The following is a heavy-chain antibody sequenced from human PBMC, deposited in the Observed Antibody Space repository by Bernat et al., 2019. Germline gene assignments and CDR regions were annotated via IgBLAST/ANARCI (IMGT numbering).Heavy chain of an antibody. Sequence: EVQLVESGGGLVQPGGSLRLSCSASGFTFSSYAMHWVRQAPGKGLEYVSAISSNGGSTYYADSVKGRFTISRDNSKNTLYLQMSSLRAEDTAVYYRGSKGCYDYFFDYWGQGTLVNV. J-gene: IGHJ4*02. CDR2: ISSNGGST. CDR1: GFTFSSYA. V-gene: IGHV3-64D*06. CDR3: GSKGCYDYFFDY. D-gene: IGHD5-12*01.